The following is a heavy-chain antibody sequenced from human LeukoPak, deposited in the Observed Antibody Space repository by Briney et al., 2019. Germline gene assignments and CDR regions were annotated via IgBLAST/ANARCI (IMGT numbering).Heavy chain of an antibody. J-gene: IGHJ4*02. V-gene: IGHV1-8*01. CDR1: GYTFTSCD. D-gene: IGHD6-19*01. Sequence: ASVTVSCKASGYTFTSCDINWVRQATGQGLEWMGWMNPNSGNTGYGQSFQGRITMTRDISIGTAYMELSNLTSEDTAIYYCTRGSSGRRDNWGQGTLVTVSA. CDR3: TRGSSGRRDN. CDR2: MNPNSGNT.